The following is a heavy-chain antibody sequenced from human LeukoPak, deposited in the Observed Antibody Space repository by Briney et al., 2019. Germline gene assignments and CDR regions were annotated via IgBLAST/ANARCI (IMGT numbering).Heavy chain of an antibody. CDR3: ARGPYYYDSSGYYEFDL. CDR1: GFTFSNYA. J-gene: IGHJ5*02. CDR2: ISYDGSNK. V-gene: IGHV3-30-3*01. D-gene: IGHD3-22*01. Sequence: AGGSLRLSCAASGFTFSNYAMHWVRQAPGKGLEWVAVISYDGSNKYYADSVKGRFTISRDNSKNTLYLQMNSLRAEDTAVYYCARGPYYYDSSGYYEFDLWGLGTLVTVSS.